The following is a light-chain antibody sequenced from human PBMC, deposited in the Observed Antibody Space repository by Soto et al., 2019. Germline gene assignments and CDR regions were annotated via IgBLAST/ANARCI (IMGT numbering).Light chain of an antibody. CDR1: QSVSSSY. V-gene: IGKV3-20*01. CDR2: GAS. Sequence: EIVMTHSPASLSVSLPQSSTLSVSAIQSVSSSYLAWYQQKPGQAPRLLIYGASSRATGIPDRFSGSGSGTDFTLTISRLEPEDFAVYYCQQYGSSPSWTFGQGTKVDIK. J-gene: IGKJ1*01. CDR3: QQYGSSPSWT.